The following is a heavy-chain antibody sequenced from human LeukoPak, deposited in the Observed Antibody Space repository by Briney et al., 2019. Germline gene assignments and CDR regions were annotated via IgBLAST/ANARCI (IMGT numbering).Heavy chain of an antibody. Sequence: PGGSLRLSCAASGFTFSSYSMNWVRQAPGKGLEWVSSISSSSSYIYYTDSVKGRFTISRDNAKNSLYLQMNSLRAEDTAVYYCAREDLKCSSTSCYTSFDYWGQGTLVTVSS. J-gene: IGHJ4*02. CDR3: AREDLKCSSTSCYTSFDY. V-gene: IGHV3-21*01. D-gene: IGHD2-2*02. CDR2: ISSSSSYI. CDR1: GFTFSSYS.